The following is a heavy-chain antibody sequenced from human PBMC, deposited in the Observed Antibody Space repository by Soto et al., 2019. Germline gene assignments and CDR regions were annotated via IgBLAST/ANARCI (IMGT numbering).Heavy chain of an antibody. CDR3: ARLSSYNYYYYGMDV. J-gene: IGHJ6*02. D-gene: IGHD2-2*01. CDR1: GYSFTSYW. CDR2: IYPGDSDS. V-gene: IGHV5-51*01. Sequence: GEPLKISCNGSGYSFTSYWIGWVRQMPGKGLEWMGIIYPGDSDSRYSPSFQGQVTISADKSISTAYLQWSSLKASDTAMYYCARLSSYNYYYYGMDVWGQGTTVTVSS.